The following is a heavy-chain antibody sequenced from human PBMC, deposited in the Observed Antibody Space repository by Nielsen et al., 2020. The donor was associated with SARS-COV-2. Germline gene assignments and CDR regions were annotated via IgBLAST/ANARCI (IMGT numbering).Heavy chain of an antibody. V-gene: IGHV6-1*01. D-gene: IGHD4-17*01. CDR3: ARARGAYGDYYYYYYTDV. Sequence: TLSLSCAISGDSVSSSSAAWNWISQSPSRGLEWLGRTYYRSKWYNDYAVSVKSRITINPDTSKNQFSLHLNSVTPEDTAVYYCARARGAYGDYYYYYYTDVWGKGTTVTVSS. CDR1: GDSVSSSSAA. CDR2: TYYRSKWYN. J-gene: IGHJ6*03.